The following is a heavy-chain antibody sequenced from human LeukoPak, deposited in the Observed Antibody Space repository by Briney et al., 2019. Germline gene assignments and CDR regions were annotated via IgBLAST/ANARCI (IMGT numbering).Heavy chain of an antibody. CDR2: IYHSGST. CDR1: GGSISSSNW. Sequence: SGTLSLTCAVSGGSISSSNWWSWVRQSPGRGLEWIGEIYHSGSTNYNPSLKSRVTISVDKSKNQFSLKLTSVTAADTAVYYCASGSGSHYPFDYWGQGTLVTVSS. CDR3: ASGSGSHYPFDY. D-gene: IGHD1-26*01. J-gene: IGHJ4*02. V-gene: IGHV4-4*02.